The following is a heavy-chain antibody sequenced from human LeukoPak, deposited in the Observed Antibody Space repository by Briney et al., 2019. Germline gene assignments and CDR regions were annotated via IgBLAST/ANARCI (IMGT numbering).Heavy chain of an antibody. J-gene: IGHJ4*02. CDR3: ARDTVGVLDY. V-gene: IGHV3-7*01. D-gene: IGHD2-21*01. CDR1: GFTFSKSW. Sequence: PGGSLRLSCAASGFTFSKSWMAWVRQVPGKGLEWVANIKEDAGTKHYAGSVEGRFTISRDKAKNLVYLQMNSLRADDTAIYHCARDTVGVLDYWGQGALVTVSS. CDR2: IKEDAGTK.